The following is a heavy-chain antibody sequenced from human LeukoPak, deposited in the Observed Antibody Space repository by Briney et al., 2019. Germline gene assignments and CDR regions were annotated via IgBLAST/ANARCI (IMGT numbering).Heavy chain of an antibody. CDR2: ISSGGDII. CDR3: TRGLEGRELRYSDAFDI. V-gene: IGHV3-11*04. CDR1: GFTLTDHY. Sequence: GGSLRLSCAASGFTLTDHYMSWVRQAPGKGLEWVSYISSGGDIIYYADSVKGRFTISRDNAKNSLFLQMNSLRAEDTAVYYCTRGLEGRELRYSDAFDIWGQGTMVTVSS. J-gene: IGHJ3*02. D-gene: IGHD1-26*01.